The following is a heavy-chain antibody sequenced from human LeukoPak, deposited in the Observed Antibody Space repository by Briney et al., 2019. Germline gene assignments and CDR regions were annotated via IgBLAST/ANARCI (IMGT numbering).Heavy chain of an antibody. CDR1: GGSISSNY. V-gene: IGHV4-59*12. D-gene: IGHD3-10*01. J-gene: IGHJ4*02. CDR2: IYYTGST. Sequence: PSETLSLTCTVSGGSISSNYWSWIRQPPGKGLEWIGYIYYTGSTIYNPSLKSRVSVSLDTSKNQFSLRLSSVTAADTAVYYCAREYGSGSYTGTDYWGQGTLVTVSS. CDR3: AREYGSGSYTGTDY.